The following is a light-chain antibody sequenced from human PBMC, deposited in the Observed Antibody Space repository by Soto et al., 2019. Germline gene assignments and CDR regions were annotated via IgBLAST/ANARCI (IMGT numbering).Light chain of an antibody. J-gene: IGKJ4*01. CDR3: QQCCSSLPLT. CDR1: QGIRSY. CDR2: YAS. Sequence: AIRMTQSPFSLSASVGVRVTITWWASQGIRSYLAWYHQKPGEAPYLFVHYASSLQSGVPSRFSGSGSGTESTLTISSLRSEDFAIYYCQQCCSSLPLTFGGGTKIEIK. V-gene: IGKV1D-43*01.